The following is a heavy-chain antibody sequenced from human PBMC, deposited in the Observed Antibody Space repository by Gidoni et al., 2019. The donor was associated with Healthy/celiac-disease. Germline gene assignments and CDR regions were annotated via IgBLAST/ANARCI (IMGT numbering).Heavy chain of an antibody. D-gene: IGHD2-2*01. J-gene: IGHJ4*02. CDR3: ARYTGYCSSTSCYAPDFDY. Sequence: VQSGAEVKKPGESLKISCKGSGYSFTSYWIGWVRQMPGKGLEWMGIIYPGDSDTRYSPSFQGQVTISADKSISTAYLQWSSLKASDTAMYYCARYTGYCSSTSCYAPDFDYWGQGTLVTVSS. V-gene: IGHV5-51*01. CDR2: IYPGDSDT. CDR1: GYSFTSYW.